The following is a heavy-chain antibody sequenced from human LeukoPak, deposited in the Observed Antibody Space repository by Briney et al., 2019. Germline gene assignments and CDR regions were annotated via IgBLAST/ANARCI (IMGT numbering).Heavy chain of an antibody. CDR3: ARDTFTGTTWGTQFDY. CDR2: IRYDGSDE. Sequence: GGSLRLSCAAFSGFAMSWVRQAPGKGLEWVALIRYDGSDEYYADSVKGRFTISRDNSKNTLYLQMNSLRAEDTAVYHRARDTFTGTTWGTQFDYWGQGTLVTVSS. D-gene: IGHD1-1*01. J-gene: IGHJ4*02. CDR1: FSGFA. V-gene: IGHV3-33*01.